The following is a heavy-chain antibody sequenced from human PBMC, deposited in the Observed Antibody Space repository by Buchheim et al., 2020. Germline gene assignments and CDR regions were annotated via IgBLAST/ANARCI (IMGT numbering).Heavy chain of an antibody. V-gene: IGHV3-48*03. Sequence: EVQLVESGGGLVQPGGSLRLSCAASGFTFRSYEMNWVRQAPGKGLEWVSYISSSGSTIYYADAVKGRFTISRDNAKNSLYLQMNSLRAEDTAVYYCAKDVYPVYFDYWGQGTL. J-gene: IGHJ4*02. CDR2: ISSSGSTI. D-gene: IGHD2-2*01. CDR3: AKDVYPVYFDY. CDR1: GFTFRSYE.